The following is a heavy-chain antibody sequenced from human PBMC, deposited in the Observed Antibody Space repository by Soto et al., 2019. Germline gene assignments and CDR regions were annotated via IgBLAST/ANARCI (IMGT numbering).Heavy chain of an antibody. D-gene: IGHD4-17*01. CDR3: APTRYDYGDYAVGF. CDR2: ISGSATTT. J-gene: IGHJ4*02. Sequence: PVGSLRLSCAASGFTFSSYAMIWVRQAPGKGLEWVSAISGSATTTYYADSVKGRFTVSRDNAKNTLFLHLNNLRADDTAIYFCAPTRYDYGDYAVGFWGQGTLVTVSS. V-gene: IGHV3-23*01. CDR1: GFTFSSYA.